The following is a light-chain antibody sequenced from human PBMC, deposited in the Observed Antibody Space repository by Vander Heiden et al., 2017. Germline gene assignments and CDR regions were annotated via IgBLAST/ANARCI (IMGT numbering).Light chain of an antibody. CDR2: NVS. Sequence: QSALPQPASVSGSPGQSITIPCTGTSSDIGGYNYVSWYQRHPGKAPKLIIFNVSDRPSGVPSRFSGSKSGDTASLTISGLQAEDEADYYCSSYNSGNTLFFGGGTKVTVL. J-gene: IGLJ2*01. CDR3: SSYNSGNTLF. CDR1: SSDIGGYNY. V-gene: IGLV2-14*01.